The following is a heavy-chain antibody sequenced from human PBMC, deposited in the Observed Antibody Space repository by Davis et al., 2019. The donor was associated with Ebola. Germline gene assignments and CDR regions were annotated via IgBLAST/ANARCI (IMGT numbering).Heavy chain of an antibody. D-gene: IGHD1-26*01. CDR1: GYTFTSYY. Sequence: ASVKVSCKASGYTFTSYYMHWVRQAPGQGLEWMGIINPSGGSTSYAQKFQGRVTMTRDTSTSTVYMELSSLRSEDTAVYYCAGAIPKVGATRKAAYYYYGMDVWGQGTTVTVSS. CDR2: INPSGGST. J-gene: IGHJ6*02. V-gene: IGHV1-46*01. CDR3: AGAIPKVGATRKAAYYYYGMDV.